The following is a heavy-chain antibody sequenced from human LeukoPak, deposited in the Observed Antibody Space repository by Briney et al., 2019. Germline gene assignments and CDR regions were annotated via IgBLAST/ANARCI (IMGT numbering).Heavy chain of an antibody. J-gene: IGHJ6*03. Sequence: SVKVSCTASVGTFDRYAISWVGPAPGQGLEWMGGVAPIFGTPNYAQNFQGRVTITTDESTSTAYMELSSLRSDDTAVYYCASHFRSNHYYFYYMDVWGTGTTVAVSS. CDR3: ASHFRSNHYYFYYMDV. CDR2: VAPIFGTP. V-gene: IGHV1-69*05. D-gene: IGHD3-16*02. CDR1: VGTFDRYA.